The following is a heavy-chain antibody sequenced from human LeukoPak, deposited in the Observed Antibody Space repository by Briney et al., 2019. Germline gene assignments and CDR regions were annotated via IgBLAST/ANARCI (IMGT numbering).Heavy chain of an antibody. D-gene: IGHD4-17*01. CDR1: GVSVGRFC. Sequence: SETLSLTCSASGVSVGRFCWTWVRQPVGKGLEWIGRICATGSTIYNPSLKSRVTMSKDTSRNQFSLHLTSETAADTAVYYCARDDYDDSTRGLDYWGQGTLVTVSS. J-gene: IGHJ4*02. CDR2: ICATGST. CDR3: ARDDYDDSTRGLDY. V-gene: IGHV4-4*07.